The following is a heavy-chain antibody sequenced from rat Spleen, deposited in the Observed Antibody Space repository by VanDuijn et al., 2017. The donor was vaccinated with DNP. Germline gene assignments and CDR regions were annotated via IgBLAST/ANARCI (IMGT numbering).Heavy chain of an antibody. CDR2: ITTSGDIS. J-gene: IGHJ2*01. V-gene: IGHV5-31*01. Sequence: EVQLVESGGDLMQPGRSLKLSCVASGFTFNTYWMTWIRQVPGKGLEWVASITTSGDISYYPDSVKGRFTISRDNAKSILYLQTDSLRSEDTATYYCTTLNFYASLSEYFDYWGQGVMVTVSS. CDR3: TTLNFYASLSEYFDY. D-gene: IGHD1-12*01. CDR1: GFTFNTYW.